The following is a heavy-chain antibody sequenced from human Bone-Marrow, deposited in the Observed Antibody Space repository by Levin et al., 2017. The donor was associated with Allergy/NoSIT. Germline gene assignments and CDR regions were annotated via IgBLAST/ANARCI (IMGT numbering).Heavy chain of an antibody. J-gene: IGHJ4*02. Sequence: PGGSLRLSCAASGFTFSSYGMHWVRQAPGKGLEWVAVIWYDGSNKYYADSVKGRFTISRDNSKNTLYLQMNSLRAEDTAVYYCARADGDSGYDLDDYWGQGTLVTVSS. CDR1: GFTFSSYG. V-gene: IGHV3-33*01. CDR2: IWYDGSNK. CDR3: ARADGDSGYDLDDY. D-gene: IGHD5-12*01.